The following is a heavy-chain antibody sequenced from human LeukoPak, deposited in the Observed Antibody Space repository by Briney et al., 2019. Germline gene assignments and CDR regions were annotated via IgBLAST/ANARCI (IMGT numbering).Heavy chain of an antibody. CDR3: ARVHRGYSYGRLDY. D-gene: IGHD5-18*01. J-gene: IGHJ4*02. V-gene: IGHV3-48*02. Sequence: GGSLRLSCAASGFAFSDYSMNWVRQAPGKGLEWVSYISSSDNTIHYANSVKGRFTISRDNAKNSLYLEMNSLRDEDTAVYYCARVHRGYSYGRLDYWGQGTLVTVSS. CDR2: ISSSDNTI. CDR1: GFAFSDYS.